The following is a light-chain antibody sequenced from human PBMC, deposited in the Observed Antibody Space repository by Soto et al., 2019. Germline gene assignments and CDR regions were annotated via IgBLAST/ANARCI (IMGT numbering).Light chain of an antibody. J-gene: IGLJ1*01. CDR1: SSDVGGYNY. Sequence: QSALTQPRSVSGSPGQSVSIFCTGTSSDVGGYNYVSWYQQHPGKAPKVMIYDVTKRPPGVPDRFSGSKSSNTASLTISGLQSEDEADYYCSSYAGRYTYVFGTGTKLTVL. CDR3: SSYAGRYTYV. CDR2: DVT. V-gene: IGLV2-11*01.